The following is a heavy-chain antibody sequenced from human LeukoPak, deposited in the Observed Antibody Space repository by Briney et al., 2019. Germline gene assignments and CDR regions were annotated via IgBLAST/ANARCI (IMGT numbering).Heavy chain of an antibody. CDR1: GYTFTSYD. V-gene: IGHV1-8*03. J-gene: IGHJ6*03. CDR2: MNPNSGNT. D-gene: IGHD5-18*01. CDR3: ARIYTAMALGYYYYNYMDV. Sequence: ASVKVSCKASGYTFTSYDINWVRQATGQGLEWMGWMNPNSGNTGYAQKFQGRVTITRNTSISTAYMELSSLRSEDTAVYYCARIYTAMALGYYYYNYMDVWGKGTTVTVSS.